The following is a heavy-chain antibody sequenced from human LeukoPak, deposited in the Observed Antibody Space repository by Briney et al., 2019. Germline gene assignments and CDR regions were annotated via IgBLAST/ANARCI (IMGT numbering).Heavy chain of an antibody. CDR2: IYYSGST. V-gene: IGHV4-31*03. J-gene: IGHJ4*02. D-gene: IGHD6-13*01. CDR1: GGSISSGGYY. CDR3: ASTGSSSFPDY. Sequence: SETLSLTCTVSGGSISSGGYYWSWIRQHPGKGLEWIGYIYYSGSTYYNPSLKSRVTISVDTSKNQFSLKLSSVAAADTAVYYCASTGSSSFPDYWGQGTLVTVSS.